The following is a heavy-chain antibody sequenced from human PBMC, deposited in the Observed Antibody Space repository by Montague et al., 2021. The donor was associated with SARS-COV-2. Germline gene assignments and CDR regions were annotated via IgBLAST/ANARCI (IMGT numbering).Heavy chain of an antibody. CDR1: GGSISSYY. CDR3: AREAGITIFGVAPAGYYYYMDV. Sequence: SETLSLTCTVPGGSISSYYWSWIRQPAGKGLEWIGRIYTSGSTNYNPSLKSRVTMSVDTSKNQFSLKLSSVTAADTAVYYCAREAGITIFGVAPAGYYYYMDVWGKGTTVTVSS. J-gene: IGHJ6*03. V-gene: IGHV4-4*07. D-gene: IGHD3-3*01. CDR2: IYTSGST.